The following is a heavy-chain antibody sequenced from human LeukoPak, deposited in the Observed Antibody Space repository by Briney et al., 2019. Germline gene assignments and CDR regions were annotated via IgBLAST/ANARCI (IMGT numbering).Heavy chain of an antibody. CDR1: GGSISSYY. V-gene: IGHV4-59*01. J-gene: IGHJ4*02. Sequence: PSETLSLTCTVSGGSISSYYWSWIRQPPGKGLEWIGYICYSGSTNYNPSLKSRVTISVDTSKNQFSLKLSSVTAADTAVYYCAREGSGYYPLYYFDYWGQGTLVTVSS. CDR2: ICYSGST. CDR3: AREGSGYYPLYYFDY. D-gene: IGHD3-22*01.